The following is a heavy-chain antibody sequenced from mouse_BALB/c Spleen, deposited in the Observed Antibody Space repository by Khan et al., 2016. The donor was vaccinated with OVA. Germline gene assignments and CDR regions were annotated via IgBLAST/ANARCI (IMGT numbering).Heavy chain of an antibody. CDR1: GYTFSTYW. J-gene: IGHJ2*01. V-gene: IGHV1-7*01. CDR3: ARDRIDY. Sequence: QVQLKESGAELAKPGASVKMSCKASGYTFSTYWIHWVKQGPGQGLEWIGYINPSSGYTYYNQRFNDKATLTADKSSSTAYMQLSSLTSEDSAVYYCARDRIDYWGQGTTLTVSS. CDR2: INPSSGYT.